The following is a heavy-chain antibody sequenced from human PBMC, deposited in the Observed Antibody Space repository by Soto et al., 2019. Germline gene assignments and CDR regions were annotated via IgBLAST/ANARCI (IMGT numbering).Heavy chain of an antibody. CDR3: ARGEMFGELMDV. D-gene: IGHD3-10*02. CDR2: ISSSSSTI. CDR1: GFTFSSYS. Sequence: GGSLRLSCAASGFTFSSYSMNWVRQAPGKGLEWVSYISSSSSTIYYADSVKGRFTISRDNAKNLLYLQMNSLRAEDTAVYYCARGEMFGELMDVWGQGTTVTVSS. V-gene: IGHV3-48*04. J-gene: IGHJ6*02.